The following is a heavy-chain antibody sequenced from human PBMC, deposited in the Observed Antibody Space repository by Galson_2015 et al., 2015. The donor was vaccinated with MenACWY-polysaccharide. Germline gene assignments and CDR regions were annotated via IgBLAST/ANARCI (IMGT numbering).Heavy chain of an antibody. CDR2: ISFDGNKK. V-gene: IGHV3-30*18. CDR1: GFTFSNYG. Sequence: SLRLSCAASGFTFSNYGIHWVRQAPAKGLEWVAVISFDGNKKNYADSVKGRFTISRENFKNTVYLQLNSLRVEDTAVYYCAKEGHFHYMDIWGIGTTVTVSS. J-gene: IGHJ6*03. CDR3: AKEGHFHYMDI. D-gene: IGHD2/OR15-2a*01.